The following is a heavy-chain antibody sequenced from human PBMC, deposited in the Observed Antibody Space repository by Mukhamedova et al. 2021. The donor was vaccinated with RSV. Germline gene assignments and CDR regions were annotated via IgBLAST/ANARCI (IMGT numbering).Heavy chain of an antibody. CDR3: AKDLDSFGVVTYYFDY. V-gene: IGHV3-30*02. J-gene: IGHJ4*02. Sequence: FTISRDNSKNTLYLQMNSLRAEDTAVYYCAKDLDSFGVVTYYFDYWGQGTLVTVSS. D-gene: IGHD3-3*01.